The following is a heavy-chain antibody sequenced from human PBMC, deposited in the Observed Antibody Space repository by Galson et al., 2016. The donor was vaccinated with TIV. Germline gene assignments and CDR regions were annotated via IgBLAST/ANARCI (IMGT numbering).Heavy chain of an antibody. Sequence: SVKVLCKASGYNFAMHAISWVRQAPGGGLEWMAWTRTYNGDTRHAEKVQGRVTTTTDTSTGTAYMELRSLRSDDTAVYYCARDRNSVSAVVLEDDAFDIWGQGTLVTVSS. V-gene: IGHV1-18*01. CDR1: GYNFAMHA. CDR3: ARDRNSVSAVVLEDDAFDI. D-gene: IGHD3-3*01. CDR2: TRTYNGDT. J-gene: IGHJ3*02.